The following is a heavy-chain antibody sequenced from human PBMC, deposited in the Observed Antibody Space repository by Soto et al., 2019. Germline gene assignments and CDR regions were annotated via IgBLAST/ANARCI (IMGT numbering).Heavy chain of an antibody. CDR1: GGSISSSSYY. CDR2: IYYSGST. CDR3: AGGSGWYSRGETFDY. J-gene: IGHJ4*02. Sequence: QLQLQESGPGLVKPSETLSLTCTVSGGSISSSSYYWGWIRQPPGKGLEWIGSIYYSGSTYYNPSLKSRVTISVDTSKNQFSLKLSSVTAADTAVYYCAGGSGWYSRGETFDYWGQGTLVTVSS. D-gene: IGHD6-19*01. V-gene: IGHV4-39*01.